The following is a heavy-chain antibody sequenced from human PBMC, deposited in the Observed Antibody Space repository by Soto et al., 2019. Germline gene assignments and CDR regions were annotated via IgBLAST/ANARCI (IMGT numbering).Heavy chain of an antibody. D-gene: IGHD2-21*01. CDR1: GAALDSGNYY. V-gene: IGHV4-31*03. CDR3: ARLRIATNNYKWFDP. CDR2: IYVTGAV. Sequence: SETLALTCSVSGAALDSGNYYWSWIRQAPGKGLEWIGHIYVTGAVDYNPSLRDRITISQDTSERQFSLNLRPVTAADTAVYYCARLRIATNNYKWFDPWGQGTLVTVSS. J-gene: IGHJ5*02.